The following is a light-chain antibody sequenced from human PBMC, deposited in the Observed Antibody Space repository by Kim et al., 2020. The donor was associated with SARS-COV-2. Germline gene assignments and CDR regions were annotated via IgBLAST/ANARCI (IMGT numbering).Light chain of an antibody. CDR3: FLSFTDPRPL. Sequence: GGTVTLTCGSRTGAVTSGHYPYWFQQKPGQAPRPLIYDTSNKHSWTPARFSGSLLGGKAALTLSGAQPEDEADYYCFLSFTDPRPLFGGGTQLTVL. CDR2: DTS. V-gene: IGLV7-46*01. CDR1: TGAVTSGHY. J-gene: IGLJ2*01.